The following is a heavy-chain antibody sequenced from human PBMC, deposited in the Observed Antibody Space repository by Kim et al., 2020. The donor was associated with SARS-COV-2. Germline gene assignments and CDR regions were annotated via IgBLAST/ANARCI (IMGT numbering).Heavy chain of an antibody. J-gene: IGHJ4*01. D-gene: IGHD6-19*01. Sequence: GGSLRLSCRGSGFTFSSYGMQWVRQAQGKGLEWVSSISTTSLDINYADSVTGRFTVSRDNAEKSLYLQMDNLRVEDSAVYYWARERGSGWYPDFFDLLG. CDR1: GFTFSSYG. CDR3: ARERGSGWYPDFFDL. V-gene: IGHV3-21*04. CDR2: ISTTSLDI.